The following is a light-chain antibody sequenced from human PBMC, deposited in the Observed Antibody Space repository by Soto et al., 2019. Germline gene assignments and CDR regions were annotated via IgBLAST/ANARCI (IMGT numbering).Light chain of an antibody. V-gene: IGKV3-15*01. CDR2: DAS. CDR1: QSLRSS. Sequence: EIVVPPAPHTISISLCERATLSGMASQSLRSSLAWYQQKPGQAPRLLIYDASTRATGIPARFSGSGSGTDFTLTISGLQSEDFAVYYCQQYGSSPWTFGQGTKVDIK. CDR3: QQYGSSPWT. J-gene: IGKJ1*01.